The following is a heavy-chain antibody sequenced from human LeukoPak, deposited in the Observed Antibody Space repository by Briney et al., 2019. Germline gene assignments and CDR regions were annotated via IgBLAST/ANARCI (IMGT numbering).Heavy chain of an antibody. CDR2: IRGSGDIT. D-gene: IGHD3-3*01. Sequence: GGSLRLSCTTSGFTFSTYAMSWVRQAPGKGLEWVSAIRGSGDITDYTDSVKGRFTISRDNSKNTLYLQMNSLRAEDTAVYYCAKDPITIFGVVLDYWGQGTLVTVSS. J-gene: IGHJ4*02. CDR1: GFTFSTYA. CDR3: AKDPITIFGVVLDY. V-gene: IGHV3-23*01.